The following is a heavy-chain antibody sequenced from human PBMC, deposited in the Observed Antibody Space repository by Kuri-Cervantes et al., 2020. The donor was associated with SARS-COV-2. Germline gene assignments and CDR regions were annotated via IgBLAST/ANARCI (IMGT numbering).Heavy chain of an antibody. CDR1: GYTFTRYD. CDR2: MNPNSGNT. V-gene: IGHV1-8*01. D-gene: IGHD2-2*01. CDR3: ATLISATPWFDP. Sequence: ASVKVSCKASGYTFTRYDINWVRQATGQGLEWMGWMNPNSGNTGYAQKFQGRVTMTRNTSISTAYMELSSLRSEDTAVYYCATLISATPWFDPWGQGTLVTVSS. J-gene: IGHJ5*02.